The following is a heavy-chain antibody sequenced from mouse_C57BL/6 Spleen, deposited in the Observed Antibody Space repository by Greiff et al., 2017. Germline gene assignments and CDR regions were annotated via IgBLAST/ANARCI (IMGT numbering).Heavy chain of an antibody. J-gene: IGHJ2*01. CDR2: INPNNGGT. Sequence: EVQIQQSGPELVKPGASVKIPCKASGYTFTDYNMDWVKQSHGKSLEWIGDINPNNGGTIYNQKFKGKATLTVDKSSSNAYRELRSLTSEDSAVYYCARGDGYYRYYCDYWGQDTTLTVSS. CDR3: ARGDGYYRYYCDY. D-gene: IGHD2-3*01. CDR1: GYTFTDYN. V-gene: IGHV1-18*01.